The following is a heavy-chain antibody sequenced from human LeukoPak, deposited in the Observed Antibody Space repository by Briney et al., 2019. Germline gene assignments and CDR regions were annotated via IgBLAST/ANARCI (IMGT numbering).Heavy chain of an antibody. V-gene: IGHV3-48*03. Sequence: GGSLRLSCAASGLTFSSYEMNGVRQAPGKGLEGVSYISRSGSTIDYADSVKGRFTISRDNAKNSLYLQMNSLRDDDTAVYYCARSSCSGGRCWGMDVWGKGTTVTVPS. CDR2: ISRSGSTI. CDR3: ARSSCSGGRCWGMDV. D-gene: IGHD2-15*01. CDR1: GLTFSSYE. J-gene: IGHJ6*04.